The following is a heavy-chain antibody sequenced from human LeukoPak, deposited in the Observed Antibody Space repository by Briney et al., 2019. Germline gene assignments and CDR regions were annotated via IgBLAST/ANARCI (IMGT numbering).Heavy chain of an antibody. CDR1: GYTFTSYA. D-gene: IGHD6-13*01. CDR2: INAGNGNT. CDR3: AREGSSSWYYFDY. Sequence: ASVKVSCKASGYTFTSYAMHWVRQAPGQRLEWMGWINAGNGNTKYSQKFQGRVTITRDTSASTAYMELSSLRSEDTAVYYCAREGSSSWYYFDYWGQGTLVTASS. V-gene: IGHV1-3*01. J-gene: IGHJ4*02.